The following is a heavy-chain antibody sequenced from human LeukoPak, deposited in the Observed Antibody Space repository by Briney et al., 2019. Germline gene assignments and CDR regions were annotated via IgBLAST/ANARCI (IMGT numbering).Heavy chain of an antibody. V-gene: IGHV4-39*01. Sequence: KTSETLSLTCTVSGGSISNSRDYWAWIRQPPGKGLEWIGSIYYSGSTYYNPSLKSRVTISVDTSKNQFSLKLSSVTAADTAVYYCARHNYDSSGYYYVVGLWYFDYWGQGTLVTVSS. D-gene: IGHD3-22*01. J-gene: IGHJ4*02. CDR3: ARHNYDSSGYYYVVGLWYFDY. CDR2: IYYSGST. CDR1: GGSISNSRDY.